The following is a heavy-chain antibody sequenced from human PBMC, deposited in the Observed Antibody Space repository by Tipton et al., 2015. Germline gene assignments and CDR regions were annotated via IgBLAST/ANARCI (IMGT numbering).Heavy chain of an antibody. D-gene: IGHD4-23*01. CDR1: GSSVSSGNYY. CDR3: ARARGRHGGLFDS. Sequence: GLVKPSETLSLICSVSGSSVSSGNYYWSWIRQPPGKELEWIGYIQYSGSTNYNPSLKSRVTISVDTSKTQFSLKMSSVTASDTAVYYCARARGRHGGLFDSWGQGILVTVSS. J-gene: IGHJ4*02. CDR2: IQYSGST. V-gene: IGHV4-61*01.